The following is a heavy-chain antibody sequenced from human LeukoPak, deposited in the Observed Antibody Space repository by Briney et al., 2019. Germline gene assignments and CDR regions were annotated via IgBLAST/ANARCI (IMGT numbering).Heavy chain of an antibody. V-gene: IGHV4-34*01. CDR1: GGSFSGYL. CDR3: ARVLRYYGAGSYGY. D-gene: IGHD3-10*01. Sequence: SETLSLTCAVSGGSFSGYLWSWIRQPPGKGLEWIGEINHSGSTSYNPSLKSRVTISIDTSKNQFSLKLTSVTGADTAVYYCARVLRYYGAGSYGYWGQGTLVTVSS. CDR2: INHSGST. J-gene: IGHJ4*02.